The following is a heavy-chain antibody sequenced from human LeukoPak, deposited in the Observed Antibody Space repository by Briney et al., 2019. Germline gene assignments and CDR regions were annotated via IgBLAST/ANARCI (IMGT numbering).Heavy chain of an antibody. J-gene: IGHJ2*01. CDR2: INPNSGGT. CDR1: GYTFTDYF. Sequence: ASVKVSFKASGYTFTDYFMHWVRQAPGQGLEWMGWINPNSGGTNYAQKFQGRVTMTRDTSISTAYMELSRLRSDDTAVYYCASLGTTTVVTRGYFDLWGRGTLVTVSS. D-gene: IGHD4-23*01. V-gene: IGHV1-2*02. CDR3: ASLGTTTVVTRGYFDL.